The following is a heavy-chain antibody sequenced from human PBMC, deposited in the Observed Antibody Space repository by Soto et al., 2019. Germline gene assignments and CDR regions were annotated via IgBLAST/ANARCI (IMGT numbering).Heavy chain of an antibody. CDR3: TTAERGGSYYSDY. J-gene: IGHJ4*02. D-gene: IGHD1-26*01. Sequence: EVQLVESGGALLRLGESLTPSCAASGFTFTSAWINWVRQAPGKGLEWAGRIKIKTDGGKVDYGAPVKGRFTISRDDSKNTAYLQMNSLRNEDTAVYYCTTAERGGSYYSDYWGQGTLVTVSS. CDR1: GFTFTSAW. CDR2: IKIKTDGGKV. V-gene: IGHV3-15*07.